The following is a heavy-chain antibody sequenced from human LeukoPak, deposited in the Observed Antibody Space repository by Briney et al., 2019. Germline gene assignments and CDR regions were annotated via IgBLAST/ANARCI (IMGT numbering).Heavy chain of an antibody. CDR3: ASRPYYYDSSGYYSRPFFDY. J-gene: IGHJ4*02. CDR1: GGSISSYY. Sequence: KPSETLSLTCTVSGGSISSYYWSWIRQPPGKGLEWIGYIYYSGSTNYNPSLKSRVTISVDTSKNQFSLKLSSVTAADMAVYYCASRPYYYDSSGYYSRPFFDYWGQGTLVTVSS. V-gene: IGHV4-59*08. D-gene: IGHD3-22*01. CDR2: IYYSGST.